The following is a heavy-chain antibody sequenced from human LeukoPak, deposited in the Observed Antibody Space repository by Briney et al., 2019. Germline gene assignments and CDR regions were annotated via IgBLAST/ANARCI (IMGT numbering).Heavy chain of an antibody. CDR2: IGNTGRTI. V-gene: IGHV3-48*03. CDR1: GFTFSSYE. J-gene: IGHJ4*02. CDR3: VRGDRYFFDF. Sequence: GGSLRLSCAASGFTFSSYEMNWVRQAPGRGLEWVSYIGNTGRTIYYTDSVKGRFTISRDNAKNSLYLQMNSLRAEYTAIYYCVRGDRYFFDFWGQGTLVTVSS.